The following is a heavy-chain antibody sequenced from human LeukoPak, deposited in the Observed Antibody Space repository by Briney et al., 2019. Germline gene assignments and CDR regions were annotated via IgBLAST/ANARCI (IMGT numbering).Heavy chain of an antibody. CDR1: GFTFSSYW. Sequence: GGSLRLSCAASGFTFSSYWMSWVRQAPGKGLEWVANIKQDGSEKYYVESVKGRFTISRDNAKNSLYLQMNSLRAEDTAVYYCARGARLTMVRGVIRYYYMDVWGKGTTVTISS. V-gene: IGHV3-7*04. D-gene: IGHD3-10*01. CDR2: IKQDGSEK. CDR3: ARGARLTMVRGVIRYYYMDV. J-gene: IGHJ6*03.